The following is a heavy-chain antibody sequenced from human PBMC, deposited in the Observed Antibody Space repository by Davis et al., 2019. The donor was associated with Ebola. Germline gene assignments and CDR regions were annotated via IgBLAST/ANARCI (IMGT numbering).Heavy chain of an antibody. J-gene: IGHJ2*01. CDR2: IYYTGST. D-gene: IGHD6-6*01. CDR3: ARLSGLFSSSSGALYFDL. CDR1: GGSISSYY. Sequence: SETLSLTCTVSGGSISSYYWSWIRQPPGKGLEWIGYIYYTGSTNYNPSLKSRLTISVDTSKNQFSLKLRSVTAADTAVYFCARLSGLFSSSSGALYFDLWGRGTLVSVSS. V-gene: IGHV4-59*12.